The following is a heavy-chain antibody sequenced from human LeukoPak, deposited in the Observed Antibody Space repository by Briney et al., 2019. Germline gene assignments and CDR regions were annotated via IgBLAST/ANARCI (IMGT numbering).Heavy chain of an antibody. CDR1: GFTFSSYS. Sequence: GGSLRLSRAASGFTFSSYSMNWVRQAPGKGLEWVTYISLGSSYIYYADSVKGRFTISKDNAKKSLYLQMNSLRVEDTAVYYCARVGVMGWRPSIRYYMHVWGKGTTVTVSS. J-gene: IGHJ6*03. CDR2: ISLGSSYI. V-gene: IGHV3-21*01. CDR3: ARVGVMGWRPSIRYYMHV. D-gene: IGHD2-15*01.